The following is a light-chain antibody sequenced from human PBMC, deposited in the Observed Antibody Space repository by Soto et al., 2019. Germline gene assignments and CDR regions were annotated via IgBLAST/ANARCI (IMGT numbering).Light chain of an antibody. J-gene: IGKJ1*01. CDR2: GAS. V-gene: IGKV3-20*01. CDR3: QQYGGSTRT. Sequence: IVLTQSPGTLSWSPGERPTLSCRASQSVTTQLAWYQQKPGQAPRLIIHGASSRATGVPDRITGSGSGTDFTLSISRLEPEDFAVYYCQQYGGSTRTFGQGTKVEIK. CDR1: QSVTTQ.